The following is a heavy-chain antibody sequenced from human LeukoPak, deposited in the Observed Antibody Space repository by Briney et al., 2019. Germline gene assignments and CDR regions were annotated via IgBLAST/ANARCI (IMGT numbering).Heavy chain of an antibody. CDR1: GFTFSDYA. V-gene: IGHV3-23*01. D-gene: IGHD5-24*01. CDR2: ISGGSSGST. CDR3: AKGEGWLQLEWYFDL. Sequence: QSGGSLRLSCAASGFTFSDYAMSWVRQAPGKGLEWLSVISGGSSGSTYYADSVKGRFTISRDNSKNTLYLQMNSLRAEDTAVYYCAKGEGWLQLEWYFDLWGRGTLVTVSS. J-gene: IGHJ2*01.